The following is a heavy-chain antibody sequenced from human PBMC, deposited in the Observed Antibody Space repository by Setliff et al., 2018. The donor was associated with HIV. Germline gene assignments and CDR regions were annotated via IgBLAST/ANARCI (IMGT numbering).Heavy chain of an antibody. V-gene: IGHV3-74*01. D-gene: IGHD3-10*01. CDR3: ASSGSGSYINWFGP. J-gene: IGHJ5*02. Sequence: GGSLRLSCAASGFTFSSYWMHWVRQAPGKGLVWVSRINSDGSSTSYADSVKGRFTISRDNAKNSLYLQMTSLRAEDTAVYYCASSGSGSYINWFGPWGQGTLVTVSS. CDR2: INSDGSST. CDR1: GFTFSSYW.